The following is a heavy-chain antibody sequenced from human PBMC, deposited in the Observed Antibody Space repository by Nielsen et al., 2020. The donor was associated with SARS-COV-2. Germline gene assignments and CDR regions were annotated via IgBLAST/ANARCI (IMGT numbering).Heavy chain of an antibody. CDR2: IYSGGST. D-gene: IGHD3-3*01. CDR1: GFTVSSNY. CDR3: ARGRQIFGVVIPSMSAFDI. J-gene: IGHJ3*02. V-gene: IGHV3-66*01. Sequence: GGSLRLSCAASGFTVSSNYMSWVRQAPGKGLEWVSVIYSGGSTYYADSVKGRFTISRDNSKNTLYLQMNSLRAEDTAVYYCARGRQIFGVVIPSMSAFDIWGQGTMVTVSS.